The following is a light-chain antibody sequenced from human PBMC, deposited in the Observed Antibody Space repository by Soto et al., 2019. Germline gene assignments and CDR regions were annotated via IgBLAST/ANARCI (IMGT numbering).Light chain of an antibody. CDR1: SSNIGSNT. V-gene: IGLV1-44*01. Sequence: QSVLTQPPSASGTPGQRVTISCSGSSSNIGSNTVNWYQHLPGTAPKLLIYSNNQRPSGVPDRFSGTKSGTSASLAISGLQSEDEADYYCCSYAGSHTKYVFGTGTKLTVL. CDR3: CSYAGSHTKYV. J-gene: IGLJ1*01. CDR2: SNN.